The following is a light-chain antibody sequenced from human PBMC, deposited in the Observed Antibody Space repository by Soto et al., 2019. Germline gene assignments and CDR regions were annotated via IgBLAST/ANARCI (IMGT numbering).Light chain of an antibody. CDR1: QGISNY. CDR2: AAS. J-gene: IGKJ2*01. Sequence: DIQMTQSPSAMSASVGDRVTITCRASQGISNYLVWFQQKPGKVPKRLIYAASSFQSGVPSRFSGSGSGTEFTRTITSLQPEDFPTCYCLQQYVCPHTFGQGTKLEIK. CDR3: LQQYVCPHT. V-gene: IGKV1-17*03.